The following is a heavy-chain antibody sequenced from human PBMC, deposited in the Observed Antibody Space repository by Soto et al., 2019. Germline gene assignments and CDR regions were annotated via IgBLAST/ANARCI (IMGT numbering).Heavy chain of an antibody. V-gene: IGHV3-33*01. CDR1: GFTFSSYG. CDR3: ARDLKVRIYYYYGMDV. CDR2: IWYDGSNK. Sequence: GGSLRLSCAASGFTFSSYGMHWVRQAPGKGLEWVAVIWYDGSNKYYADSVKGRFTISRDNSKNTLYLQMNSLRAEDTAVYYCARDLKVRIYYYYGMDVWGQGTTVTVSS. J-gene: IGHJ6*02.